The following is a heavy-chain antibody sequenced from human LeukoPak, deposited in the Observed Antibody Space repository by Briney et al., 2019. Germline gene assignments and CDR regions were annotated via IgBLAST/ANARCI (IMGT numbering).Heavy chain of an antibody. CDR1: GVSISSYY. Sequence: PSETLSLTCTVSGVSISSYYWSWLRQPPGKGLEWIGYIYYSGSTYFNPSLKSRVTISVDTSKNQFSLKLSSVTAADTAVYYCAILPSSWGQGTLVTVSS. V-gene: IGHV4-59*04. J-gene: IGHJ5*02. CDR2: IYYSGST. CDR3: AILPSS.